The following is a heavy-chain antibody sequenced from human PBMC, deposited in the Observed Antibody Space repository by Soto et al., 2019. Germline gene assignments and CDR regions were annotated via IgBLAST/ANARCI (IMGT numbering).Heavy chain of an antibody. J-gene: IGHJ4*02. CDR3: VSQRTTVPTQAYFEY. D-gene: IGHD4-17*01. CDR1: GGSISSGGYY. V-gene: IGHV4-39*01. CDR2: VYYRVRS. Sequence: SETLSLTCTVSGGSISSGGYYWSWIRQHPGKGLEWIGSVYYRVRSYSKSSVKSRVTISVDTSKNRFSLSLNSVTASDTAVYFCVSQRTTVPTQAYFEYWGPGAMVTVSS.